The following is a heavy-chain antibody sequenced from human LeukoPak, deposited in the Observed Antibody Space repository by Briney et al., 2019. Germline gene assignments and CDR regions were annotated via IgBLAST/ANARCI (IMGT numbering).Heavy chain of an antibody. Sequence: GGSLRLSCAASGFTFSSYSMNWVRQAPGKGLEWVSSISSSSSYIYYADSVKGRFIISRDNAKNSLYLQMNSLRAEDTAVYYCARALRYFDWLLFDAFDIWGQGTMVTVSS. CDR3: ARALRYFDWLLFDAFDI. D-gene: IGHD3-9*01. V-gene: IGHV3-21*01. CDR1: GFTFSSYS. CDR2: ISSSSSYI. J-gene: IGHJ3*02.